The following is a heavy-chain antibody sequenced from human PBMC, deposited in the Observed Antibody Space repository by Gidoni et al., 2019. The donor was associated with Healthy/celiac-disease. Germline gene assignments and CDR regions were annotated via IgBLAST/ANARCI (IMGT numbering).Heavy chain of an antibody. CDR1: GGSFRGYY. D-gene: IGHD6-13*01. Sequence: QVQLQQWGAGLLQPSETLSLTCAVYGGSFRGYYWSWIRQPPGKGLEWIGESNHSGSTNYNPSLKSRVTISVDTSKNQFSLKLSSVTAADTAVYYCARGGAAAGILYYYYYYMDVWGKGTTVTVSS. J-gene: IGHJ6*03. CDR2: SNHSGST. V-gene: IGHV4-34*01. CDR3: ARGGAAAGILYYYYYYMDV.